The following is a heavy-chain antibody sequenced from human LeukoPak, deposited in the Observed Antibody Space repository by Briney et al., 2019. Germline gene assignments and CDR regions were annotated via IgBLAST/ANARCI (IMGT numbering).Heavy chain of an antibody. D-gene: IGHD2-2*01. V-gene: IGHV4-61*02. CDR3: ARGGGMAVPAAMGSADFDY. CDR2: IYTSGST. Sequence: PSQTLSLTCTVSGGSISSGSYYWSWIRQPAGKGLEWIGRIYTSGSTNYTPSLKSRVTISVDTSKNQFSLKLSSVTAADTAVYYCARGGGMAVPAAMGSADFDYWGQGTLVTVSS. J-gene: IGHJ4*02. CDR1: GGSISSGSYY.